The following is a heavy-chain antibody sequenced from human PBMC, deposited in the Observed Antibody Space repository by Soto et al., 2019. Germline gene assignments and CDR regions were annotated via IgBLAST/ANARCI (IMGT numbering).Heavy chain of an antibody. V-gene: IGHV3-23*01. CDR3: AKQRADYGSGADTFYFDS. CDR1: GFTFSTYA. J-gene: IGHJ4*02. Sequence: EVQLLESGGGLLQPGGSVRLSCAASGFTFSTYAMSWVRQAPGKGLEWVSVISGGGGGTYHADSVKGRFTISRDNSKNTLYLLMNSLRAEDTALYYCAKQRADYGSGADTFYFDSWGQGALVTVSS. CDR2: ISGGGGGT. D-gene: IGHD3-10*01.